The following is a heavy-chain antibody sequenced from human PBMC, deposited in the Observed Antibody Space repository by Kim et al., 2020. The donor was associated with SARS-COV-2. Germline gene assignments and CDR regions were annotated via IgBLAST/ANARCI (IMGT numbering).Heavy chain of an antibody. D-gene: IGHD3-9*01. CDR3: ATRVGNILTGYYLLDY. J-gene: IGHJ4*02. V-gene: IGHV1-2*02. CDR1: GYTFTGYY. Sequence: ASVKVSCKASGYTFTGYYMHWGRHAPGQGLEWMGWINPNSGGTNYAQKFQGRVTRTRDTYISTAYMELSRLRSDDTAVYYCATRVGNILTGYYLLDYLGQ. CDR2: INPNSGGT.